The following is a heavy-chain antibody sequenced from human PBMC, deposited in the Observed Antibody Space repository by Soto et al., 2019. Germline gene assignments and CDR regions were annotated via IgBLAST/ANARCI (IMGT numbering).Heavy chain of an antibody. CDR2: ISGSGGST. CDR1: GFTFSSYA. V-gene: IGHV3-23*01. D-gene: IGHD3-9*01. CDR3: TKDRTAYYDILTGYYRSVFDY. Sequence: PGGSLRLSCAASGFTFSSYAMSWVRQAPGKGLEWVSAISGSGGSTYYADSVKGRFTISRDNSKNTLYLQMNSLRAEDTAVYYCTKDRTAYYDILTGYYRSVFDYWGQGTLVTVS. J-gene: IGHJ4*02.